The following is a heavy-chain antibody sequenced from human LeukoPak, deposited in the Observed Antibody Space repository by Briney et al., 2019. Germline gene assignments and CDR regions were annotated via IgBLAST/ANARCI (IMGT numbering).Heavy chain of an antibody. CDR2: IIPIFGTA. V-gene: IGHV1-69*06. CDR1: GGTFSSYA. J-gene: IGHJ4*02. CDR3: ARDPTNYYYDSSGYYFD. D-gene: IGHD3-22*01. Sequence: GASVKVSCKSSGGTFSSYAISWVRQAPGQGLEWMGVIIPIFGTANYAQKFQGRVTITADKSTSTAYMELSSLRSEDTAVYYCARDPTNYYYDSSGYYFDWGQGTLVTVSS.